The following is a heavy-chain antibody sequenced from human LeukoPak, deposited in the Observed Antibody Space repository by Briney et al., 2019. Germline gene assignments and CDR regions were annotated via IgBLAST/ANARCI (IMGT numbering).Heavy chain of an antibody. Sequence: PSETLSLTCTVSGGSISSGGYYWGWIRQHPGKGLEWIGYIYYSGSTYYNPSLKSRVTISVDTSKNQFSLKLSSVTAADTAVYYCAREDHYYGSGIVSGVDIWGQGTMVTVSS. D-gene: IGHD3-10*01. CDR1: GGSISSGGYY. J-gene: IGHJ3*02. CDR2: IYYSGST. CDR3: AREDHYYGSGIVSGVDI. V-gene: IGHV4-31*03.